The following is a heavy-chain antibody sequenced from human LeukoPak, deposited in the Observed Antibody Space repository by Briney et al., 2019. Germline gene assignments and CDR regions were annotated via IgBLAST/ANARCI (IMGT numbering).Heavy chain of an antibody. CDR2: IWYDGSNK. J-gene: IGHJ5*02. D-gene: IGHD2-2*01. Sequence: GGSLRLSCAASGFTFSSYGMHWVRQAPGKGLEWVAVIWYDGSNKYYADSVKGRFTISRDNSKNTLYLQMNSLRAEDTAVYYCARDRYCSSTSCLNWFDPWGQGTLVTVSS. CDR1: GFTFSSYG. V-gene: IGHV3-33*01. CDR3: ARDRYCSSTSCLNWFDP.